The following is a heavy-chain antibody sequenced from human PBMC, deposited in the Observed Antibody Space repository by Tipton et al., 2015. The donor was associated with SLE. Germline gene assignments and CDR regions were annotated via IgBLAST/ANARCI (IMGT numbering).Heavy chain of an antibody. D-gene: IGHD6-19*01. CDR1: GYTFTNYG. V-gene: IGHV1-18*01. CDR2: ISGYNGQT. CDR3: ARDGRHSSGWYSDY. Sequence: QVQLVQSGAEVKKPGASVKVSCKASGYTFTNYGISWVRQAPGRGLEWMGWISGYNGQTNYAQKFQGRVTMTTDTSTSTAYMELRSLRSDDTAVYYCARDGRHSSGWYSDYWGQGTLVTVSS. J-gene: IGHJ4*02.